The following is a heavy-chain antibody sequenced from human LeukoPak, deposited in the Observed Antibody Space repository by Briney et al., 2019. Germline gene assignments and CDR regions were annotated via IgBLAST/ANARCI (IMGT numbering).Heavy chain of an antibody. Sequence: PGSTLRLSCGASGFTFSRYGMHWVRQAPGKGLEWVAVISYDGSNKYYADPVKGRFTISRDNSKNTLFLLMNSLRAEDTAVYYCARESVGYCSGGSCYGMDVWGQGTTVTVSS. V-gene: IGHV3-30-3*01. D-gene: IGHD2-15*01. CDR1: GFTFSRYG. CDR3: ARESVGYCSGGSCYGMDV. J-gene: IGHJ6*02. CDR2: ISYDGSNK.